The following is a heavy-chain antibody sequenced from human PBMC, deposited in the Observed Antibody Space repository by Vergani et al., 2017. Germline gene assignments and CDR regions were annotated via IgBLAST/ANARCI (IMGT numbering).Heavy chain of an antibody. J-gene: IGHJ4*02. V-gene: IGHV3-23*04. Sequence: VQLVESGGGVVQPGRSLSLSCAASGFTFSSYAMSWVRQAPGKGLEWVSAIRGSGGSTYYADSVKGRFTISRDNSKNTLYLQMNSLRAEDTAVYYCAKNFEYSSSYWGQGTLVTVSS. CDR1: GFTFSSYA. D-gene: IGHD6-6*01. CDR2: IRGSGGST. CDR3: AKNFEYSSSY.